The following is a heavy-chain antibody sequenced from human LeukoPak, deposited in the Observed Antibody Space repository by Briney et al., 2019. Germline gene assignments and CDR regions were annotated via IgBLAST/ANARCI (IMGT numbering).Heavy chain of an antibody. CDR3: ARDTSYYYDSSGYSHDAFDI. CDR2: ICGRGGNT. D-gene: IGHD3-22*01. CDR1: GFTLTSYA. Sequence: PGGSLRLSCAASGFTLTSYAMSWVRQAPGKGLQWVSLICGRGGNTYYADSVKGRFTISRDNSKNTLSLQMNSLRAEDTAVYYCARDTSYYYDSSGYSHDAFDIWGQGTMVTVSS. V-gene: IGHV3-23*01. J-gene: IGHJ3*02.